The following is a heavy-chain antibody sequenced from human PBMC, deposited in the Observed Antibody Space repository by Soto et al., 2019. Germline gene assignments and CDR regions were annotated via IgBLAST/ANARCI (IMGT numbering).Heavy chain of an antibody. CDR3: ARRSNATHENYFDY. V-gene: IGHV1-69*13. J-gene: IGHJ4*02. CDR2: IIPIFGTA. D-gene: IGHD4-4*01. CDR1: GATLSRYA. Sequence: SVKVSCQASGATLSRYAILLLRQALGQGLEWMGGIIPIFGTANYAQKFQGRVTITADESTSTAYMELSSLRSEDTAVYYCARRSNATHENYFDYWGQGTLVTGSS.